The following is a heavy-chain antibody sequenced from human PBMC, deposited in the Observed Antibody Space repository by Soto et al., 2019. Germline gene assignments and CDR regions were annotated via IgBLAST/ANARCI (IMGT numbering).Heavy chain of an antibody. CDR2: IYYRGNT. CDR3: ARHPGYYDILTGYTTYYFDY. Sequence: SVTLSLTFTISSASIAISYGSWILKPAGAGLEWIGYIYYRGNTDYNPSLKSRVTISLDTPKNQFSLKLSSVTAADTAVYYCARHPGYYDILTGYTTYYFDYWGQGILVTVS. CDR1: SASIAISY. D-gene: IGHD3-9*01. V-gene: IGHV4-59*08. J-gene: IGHJ4*02.